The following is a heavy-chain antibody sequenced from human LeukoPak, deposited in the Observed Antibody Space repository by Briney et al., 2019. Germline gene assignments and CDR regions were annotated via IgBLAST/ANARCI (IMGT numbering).Heavy chain of an antibody. V-gene: IGHV1-18*01. J-gene: IGHJ4*02. CDR2: ISAYNGDT. CDR1: GYTVSTFA. D-gene: IGHD3-22*01. Sequence: GASVKVSCKASGYTVSTFAISWVRQAPGQGLEWMGWISAYNGDTNYAQNLLGRVTMTTDTSTSTAYMELRSLRSDDTAVYYCARTSMLVVYLPDYWGQGILVTVSS. CDR3: ARTSMLVVYLPDY.